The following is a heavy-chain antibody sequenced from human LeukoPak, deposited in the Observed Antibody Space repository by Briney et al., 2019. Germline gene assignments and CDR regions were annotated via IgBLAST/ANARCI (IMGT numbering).Heavy chain of an antibody. Sequence: GGSLRLSCTASGFTVGSNYMAWVRQAPGKGLEWVSAIYGTGRTYYAASVKGRFTISRDNSKNTLYLQMNSLTVEDTSFYYCARVSYSGSYHFDYWGQGALVTVSS. D-gene: IGHD1-26*01. CDR2: IYGTGRT. V-gene: IGHV3-53*01. CDR1: GFTVGSNY. J-gene: IGHJ4*02. CDR3: ARVSYSGSYHFDY.